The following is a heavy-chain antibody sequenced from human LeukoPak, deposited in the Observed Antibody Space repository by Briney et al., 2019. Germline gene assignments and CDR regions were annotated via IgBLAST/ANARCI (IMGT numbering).Heavy chain of an antibody. V-gene: IGHV4-4*07. CDR1: GGSISSYY. CDR3: ARDGATAPENWFDP. CDR2: IYTSGST. J-gene: IGHJ5*02. Sequence: SETLSLTCTVSGGSISSYYWSWIRQPAGKGLGWIGRIYTSGSTNYNPSLKSRVTMSVDTSKNQFSLKLSSVTAADTAVYYCARDGATAPENWFDPWGQGTLVTVSS. D-gene: IGHD5-12*01.